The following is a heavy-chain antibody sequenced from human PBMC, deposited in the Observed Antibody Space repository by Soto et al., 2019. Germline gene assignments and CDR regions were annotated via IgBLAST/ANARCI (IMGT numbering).Heavy chain of an antibody. CDR2: ISYDGSNK. CDR3: ATNLFGELFTPFDY. J-gene: IGHJ4*02. CDR1: GFTFSSYG. D-gene: IGHD3-10*02. Sequence: QVQLVESGGGVVQPGRSLRLSCAASGFTFSSYGMHWVRQAPGKGLEWVAVISYDGSNKYYADSVKGRFTISRDNSKNTLYLQMNSLRAEDTAVYYCATNLFGELFTPFDYWGQGTLVTVSS. V-gene: IGHV3-30*03.